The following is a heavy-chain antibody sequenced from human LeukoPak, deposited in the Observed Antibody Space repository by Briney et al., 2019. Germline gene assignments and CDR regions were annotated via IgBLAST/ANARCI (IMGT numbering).Heavy chain of an antibody. Sequence: GGSLRLSCAVSGFTFNNAWMSWVRQAPGKGPEWVGRIKSKIDGGTTDHAAPVRGRFIISRDDSNNTLYLHMDRPKREDTAVYYCREDAFDIWGQGTMVTVSS. J-gene: IGHJ3*02. CDR1: GFTFNNAW. CDR3: REDAFDI. V-gene: IGHV3-15*01. CDR2: IKSKIDGGTT.